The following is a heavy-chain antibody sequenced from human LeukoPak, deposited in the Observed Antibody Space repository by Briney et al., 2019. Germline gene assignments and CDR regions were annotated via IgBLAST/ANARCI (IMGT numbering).Heavy chain of an antibody. CDR2: ITSSSTYT. CDR1: GFSFSSYN. V-gene: IGHV3-21*01. Sequence: PGGSLRLSCAASGFSFSSYNMNWVRQTPGKGLEWVSSITSSSTYTFYADSVKGRFTISRDNAKNSLYLQMNSLRAEDTAVYYCAELGITMIGGVWGKGTTVTISS. CDR3: AELGITMIGGV. J-gene: IGHJ6*04. D-gene: IGHD3-10*02.